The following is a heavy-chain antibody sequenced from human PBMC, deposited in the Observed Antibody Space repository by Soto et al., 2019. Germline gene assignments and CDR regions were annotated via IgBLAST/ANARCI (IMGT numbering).Heavy chain of an antibody. J-gene: IGHJ4*02. CDR3: ARGIGVFDS. CDR2: ISTSGTT. Sequence: SETLSLTCTVSGASISSYFWTWIRQPAGKGLDWIGRISTSGTTNYNPSLKSRVTMSVDTSKNHFSLNLSSVTAADTAVYYCARGIGVFDSWGQGTLVTVSS. CDR1: GASISSYF. V-gene: IGHV4-4*07. D-gene: IGHD3-10*01.